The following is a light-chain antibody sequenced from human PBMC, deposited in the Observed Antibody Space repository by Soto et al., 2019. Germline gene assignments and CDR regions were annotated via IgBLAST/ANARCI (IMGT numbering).Light chain of an antibody. CDR3: QHYNSYSEA. CDR1: HSIISW. Sequence: IQMTQSPSSLSASVGDRVTITCRASHSIISWLAWYQQKPGKAPKVLIYKASNLESGVPSRFSGSGSGTEFTLTISSLQPDDFATYYCQHYNSYSEAFGQGTKVDIK. V-gene: IGKV1-5*03. CDR2: KAS. J-gene: IGKJ1*01.